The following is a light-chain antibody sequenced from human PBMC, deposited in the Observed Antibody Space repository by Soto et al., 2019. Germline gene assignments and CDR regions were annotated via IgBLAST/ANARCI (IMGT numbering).Light chain of an antibody. Sequence: EVVMTQSPATLSVSPGERVTLSCRSSESVHRNLAWYQHKPGQVPSLLSYYASTSATGFPDRSTGSESGTDFTLAISSLQSEDCVVYHCQHYNNWPPTFGPGTKVEIK. CDR1: ESVHRN. CDR2: YAS. J-gene: IGKJ3*01. CDR3: QHYNNWPPT. V-gene: IGKV3-15*01.